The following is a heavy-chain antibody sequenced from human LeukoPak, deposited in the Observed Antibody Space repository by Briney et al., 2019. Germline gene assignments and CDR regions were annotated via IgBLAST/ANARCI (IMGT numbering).Heavy chain of an antibody. V-gene: IGHV3-23*01. J-gene: IGHJ4*02. Sequence: GRSLRLSCAPSGFTPCSYAISWVRPAPREGLGWVSFITTSGGSTSYADSVEGRFTISRDNPRNTLYMQTNSLRDEDTAVYYCAIMHGYYDGSGYWVQWGQGTLVTVSS. CDR3: AIMHGYYDGSGYWVQ. D-gene: IGHD3-22*01. CDR1: GFTPCSYA. CDR2: ITTSGGST.